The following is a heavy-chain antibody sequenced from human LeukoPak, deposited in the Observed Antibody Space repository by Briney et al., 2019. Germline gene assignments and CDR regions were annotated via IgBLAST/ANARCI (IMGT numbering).Heavy chain of an antibody. V-gene: IGHV3-53*01. CDR2: IYSGGST. CDR3: ARDRYVGATTAGDSDS. D-gene: IGHD1-26*01. J-gene: IGHJ4*02. Sequence: GGSLRLSWAASGFTVSSNYMSWVRQAPGKGLEWVSVIYSGGSTYYADSVKGRFTISRDNSKNTLYLQMNSLRAEDTAVYYCARDRYVGATTAGDSDSWGQGTLVTVSS. CDR1: GFTVSSNY.